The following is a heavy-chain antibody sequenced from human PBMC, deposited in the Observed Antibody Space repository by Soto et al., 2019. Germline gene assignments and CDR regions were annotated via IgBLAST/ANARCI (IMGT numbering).Heavy chain of an antibody. Sequence: SETLSLTCTVSGGSISSSSYYWGWIRQPPGKGLEWIGSIFYSGSTYYNPSLKSRVTISVDTSKNQFSLKLSSVTAADTAVYYCARENWDGSGYGAFDIWGQGTMVTVSS. CDR1: GGSISSSSYY. D-gene: IGHD3-10*01. V-gene: IGHV4-39*07. J-gene: IGHJ3*02. CDR3: ARENWDGSGYGAFDI. CDR2: IFYSGST.